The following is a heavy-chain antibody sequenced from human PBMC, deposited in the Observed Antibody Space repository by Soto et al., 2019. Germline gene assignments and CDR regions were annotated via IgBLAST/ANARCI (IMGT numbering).Heavy chain of an antibody. CDR2: INTDNGKS. J-gene: IGHJ5*02. D-gene: IGHD2-2*01. Sequence: ASVKVSCKASGYTFTNYSMHWVRQAPGQRLEWMGWINTDNGKSRDSQRFQDRVTLTRDTSANTAYMELSSLTYEDTAVYYCARAGNCTSTTCFSGWLDPWGQGTLVTVSS. CDR1: GYTFTNYS. CDR3: ARAGNCTSTTCFSGWLDP. V-gene: IGHV1-3*04.